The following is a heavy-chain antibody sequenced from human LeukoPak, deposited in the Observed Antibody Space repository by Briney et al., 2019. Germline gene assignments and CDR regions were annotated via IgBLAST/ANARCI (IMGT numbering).Heavy chain of an antibody. CDR1: GFTFSSYG. D-gene: IGHD1-26*01. Sequence: GGSLRLSCAASGFTFSSYGMSWVRQAPGKGLEWVSAISGSGGTTFYADSVKGRFTISRDNSNNTLYLHMDSLRAEDTAVYYCAKPHLAATVYDAFDICGQGTMVTVSS. J-gene: IGHJ3*02. CDR2: ISGSGGTT. V-gene: IGHV3-23*01. CDR3: AKPHLAATVYDAFDI.